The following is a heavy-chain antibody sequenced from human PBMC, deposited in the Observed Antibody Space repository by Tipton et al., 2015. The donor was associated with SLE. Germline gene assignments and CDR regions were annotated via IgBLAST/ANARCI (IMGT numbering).Heavy chain of an antibody. V-gene: IGHV4-31*03. CDR2: IYYSGTT. Sequence: TLSLTCTVSGGSISNGGYYWTWIRHRPGKGLEWIGYIYYSGTTYYNPSLTSRLTISVDTSKNQFSLKLSSVTAADTAVYYCARENIVVVPASMRHYYYFYMDVWGKGTTVTVSS. J-gene: IGHJ6*03. CDR3: ARENIVVVPASMRHYYYFYMDV. CDR1: GGSISNGGYY. D-gene: IGHD2-2*01.